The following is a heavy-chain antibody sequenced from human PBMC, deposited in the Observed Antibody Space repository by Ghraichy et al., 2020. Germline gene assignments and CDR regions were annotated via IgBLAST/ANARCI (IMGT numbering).Heavy chain of an antibody. Sequence: SETLSLTCLVSGGSIRDINSSWGTTYYWAWIRQSPGKGLEWIATVSNTGTTYYNPSLKSRVTISVDTSKNQFSLKVKSMSAADTALYYCARLRGGDSRGYYYDFDTGGQGTLVTVSS. V-gene: IGHV4-39*01. D-gene: IGHD3-22*01. J-gene: IGHJ4*02. CDR1: GGSIRDINSSWGTTYY. CDR3: ARLRGGDSRGYYYDFDT. CDR2: VSNTGTT.